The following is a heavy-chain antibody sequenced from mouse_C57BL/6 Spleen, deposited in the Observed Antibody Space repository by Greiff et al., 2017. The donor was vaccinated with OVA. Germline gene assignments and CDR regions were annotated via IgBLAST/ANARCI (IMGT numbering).Heavy chain of an antibody. Sequence: QVQLQQSGTELVKPGASVKLSCKASGYTFTSYWMHWVKQRPGQGLEWIGNINPSNGGTNYNEKFKSKATLTVDKSSSTAYMQLSSLTSEDSAVYYCARGGYGSSSPYAMDYWGQGTSVTVSA. D-gene: IGHD1-1*01. CDR1: GYTFTSYW. CDR3: ARGGYGSSSPYAMDY. J-gene: IGHJ4*01. V-gene: IGHV1-53*01. CDR2: INPSNGGT.